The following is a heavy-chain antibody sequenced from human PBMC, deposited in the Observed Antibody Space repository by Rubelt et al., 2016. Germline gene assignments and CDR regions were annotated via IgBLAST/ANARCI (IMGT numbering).Heavy chain of an antibody. V-gene: IGHV4-4*07. Sequence: QVQLQESGPGLVKPSETLSLTCTVSGGSISRYSWSWIRQPAGKGLEWIGHIYASGNTNYNPSLKSRVTMSLDSSKNQFSLKLRSVTAADTAVYFCAGEMSGSYSLDSWGQGTLVTVSS. CDR2: IYASGNT. CDR1: GGSISRYS. CDR3: AGEMSGSYSLDS. J-gene: IGHJ4*02. D-gene: IGHD1-26*01.